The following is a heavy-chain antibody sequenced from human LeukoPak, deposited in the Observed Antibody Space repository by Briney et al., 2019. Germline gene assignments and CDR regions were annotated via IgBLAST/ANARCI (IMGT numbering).Heavy chain of an antibody. CDR3: AKDPEGEGYFDN. Sequence: PGGSLRLSCAASGFTFSSYGMHWVRQAPGKGLAWVAVISYDGSNKYYADSVKGRFTNSRHNSKNTLYLQMNSLRAEDTAVYYCAKDPEGEGYFDNWGQGTLVTVSS. CDR2: ISYDGSNK. J-gene: IGHJ4*02. V-gene: IGHV3-30*18. D-gene: IGHD3-10*01. CDR1: GFTFSSYG.